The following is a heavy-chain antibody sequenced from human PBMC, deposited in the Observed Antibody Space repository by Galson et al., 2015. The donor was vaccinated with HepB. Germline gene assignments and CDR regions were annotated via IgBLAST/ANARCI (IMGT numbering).Heavy chain of an antibody. Sequence: SLRLSCAASGFTFSDYYMSWIRQAPGKGLEWISYISCSTTYANYADSVKGRFTISRDNAKNSLYLQMNSLRAEDAAVYYCARVADVDYGDHSHFDYWGQGTLVTVSS. D-gene: IGHD4-17*01. CDR1: GFTFSDYY. J-gene: IGHJ4*02. CDR3: ARVADVDYGDHSHFDY. V-gene: IGHV3-11*06. CDR2: ISCSTTYA.